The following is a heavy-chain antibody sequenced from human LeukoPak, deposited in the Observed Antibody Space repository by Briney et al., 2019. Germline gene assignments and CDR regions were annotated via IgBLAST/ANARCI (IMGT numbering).Heavy chain of an antibody. CDR3: ARWGKSGGAGFDP. Sequence: PSETLSLTCTVSGGSISSGGYYWSWIRQPPGKGLEWIGYIYHSGSTYYNPSLKSRVTISVDRSKNQFSLKLSSVTAADTAVYYCARWGKSGGAGFDPWGQGTLVTVSS. CDR2: IYHSGST. V-gene: IGHV4-30-2*01. CDR1: GGSISSGGYY. J-gene: IGHJ5*02. D-gene: IGHD3-16*01.